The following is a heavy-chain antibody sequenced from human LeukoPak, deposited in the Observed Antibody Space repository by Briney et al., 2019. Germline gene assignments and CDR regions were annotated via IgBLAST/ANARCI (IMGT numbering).Heavy chain of an antibody. J-gene: IGHJ4*02. CDR2: ISAYNGNT. CDR3: ARDRYYYGSGSYYFLEDY. CDR1: GYTFTSYG. V-gene: IGHV1-18*04. D-gene: IGHD3-10*01. Sequence: ASVKVSCKASGYTFTSYGISWVRQAPGQGLEWMGWISAYNGNTNYAQKLQGRVTMTTDTSTGTAYMELRSLRSDDTAVYYCARDRYYYGSGSYYFLEDYWGQGTLVTVSS.